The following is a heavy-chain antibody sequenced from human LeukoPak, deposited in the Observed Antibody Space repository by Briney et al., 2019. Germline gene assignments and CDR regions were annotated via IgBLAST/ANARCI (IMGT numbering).Heavy chain of an antibody. V-gene: IGHV4-34*01. CDR3: ARSLGAARRWAGRDWFDP. CDR2: VSESGGT. CDR1: VGSFSGYH. Sequence: SETLSLTCAVYVGSFSGYHWNWIRQPQGKGPEWIGEVSESGGTNINPSLRSRVILSVDTSMNQFSLKLISVTAADTGVYYCARSLGAARRWAGRDWFDPWGQGTLVTVSS. J-gene: IGHJ5*02. D-gene: IGHD6-6*01.